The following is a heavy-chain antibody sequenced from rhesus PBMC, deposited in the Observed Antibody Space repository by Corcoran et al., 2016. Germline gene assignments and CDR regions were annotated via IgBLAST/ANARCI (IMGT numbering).Heavy chain of an antibody. CDR3: ARTVTTLVPHYGLDS. D-gene: IGHD4-23*01. Sequence: QVQLQESGPGLVKPSETLSLTCAVYGGSVSSINGWRWIRRPPGKGLEGIGYISGSSGSTYDDPSLKSRVTISTDTSKNQFSLKLSAVTAADTAVYYCARTVTTLVPHYGLDSWGQGVVVTVSS. CDR1: GGSVSSING. CDR2: ISGSSGST. J-gene: IGHJ6*01. V-gene: IGHV4-65*01.